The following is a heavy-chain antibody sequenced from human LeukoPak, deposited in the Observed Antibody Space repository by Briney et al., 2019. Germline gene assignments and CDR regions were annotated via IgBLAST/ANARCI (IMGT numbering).Heavy chain of an antibody. V-gene: IGHV3-21*04. CDR1: GFTFSSYS. D-gene: IGHD3-22*01. Sequence: GGSLRLSCAASGFTFSSYSMNWVRQAPGKGLEWVSSISSSSSYIYYAVSVKGRFTISRDNSKNTLFLQMNSLRAEDTAVYYCATKVVTDAFDIWGQGTMVTVSS. CDR2: ISSSSSYI. J-gene: IGHJ3*02. CDR3: ATKVVTDAFDI.